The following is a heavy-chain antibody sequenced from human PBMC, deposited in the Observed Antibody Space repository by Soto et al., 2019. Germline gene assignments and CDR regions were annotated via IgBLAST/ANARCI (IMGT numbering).Heavy chain of an antibody. CDR2: IKSKTDGGTT. CDR3: TTGYCSGGSCLGAFDI. D-gene: IGHD2-15*01. CDR1: GFTFSNAW. Sequence: PRGSPXLSCAAPGFTFSNAWMSWVRQAPGKGLEWVGRIKSKTDGGTTDYAAPVKGRFTISRDDSKNTLYLQMNSLKTEDTAVYYCTTGYCSGGSCLGAFDIWGQGTMVTVSS. V-gene: IGHV3-15*01. J-gene: IGHJ3*02.